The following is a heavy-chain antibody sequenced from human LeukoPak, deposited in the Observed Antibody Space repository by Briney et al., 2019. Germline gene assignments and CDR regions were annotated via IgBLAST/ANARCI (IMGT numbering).Heavy chain of an antibody. D-gene: IGHD2-21*02. V-gene: IGHV3-30*18. Sequence: GRSLRLSCAASGFSFSRYGMHWVRQAPGKGLEWVAVMSYDGSDEHYADSVKGRFIISRDNSKNTLYLQMNRLRTEDTAVYYCAKDYFGGHSGPFDYWGQGTLVTVSS. J-gene: IGHJ4*02. CDR1: GFSFSRYG. CDR2: MSYDGSDE. CDR3: AKDYFGGHSGPFDY.